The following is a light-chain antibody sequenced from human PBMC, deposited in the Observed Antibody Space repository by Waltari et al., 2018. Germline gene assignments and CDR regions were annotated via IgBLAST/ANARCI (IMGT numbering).Light chain of an antibody. J-gene: IGKJ2*01. CDR1: QSVSSNN. V-gene: IGKV3-20*01. CDR3: ELNGSLTRT. Sequence: EIVLTPSPGTLSLSPGERATLSCRASQSVSSNNLAWYQHKPGQAPRPLMYGASSRATGIPDRFSGSGSGTDFTLTISRLEPEDFVVYYCELNGSLTRTFGQGTNLEIK. CDR2: GAS.